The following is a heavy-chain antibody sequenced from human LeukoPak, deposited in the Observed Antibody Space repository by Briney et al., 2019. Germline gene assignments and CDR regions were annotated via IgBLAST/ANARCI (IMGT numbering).Heavy chain of an antibody. CDR3: ARDELGRDFDY. CDR2: VDPEDGET. J-gene: IGHJ4*02. D-gene: IGHD7-27*01. CDR1: GYTFTDYY. Sequence: ASVKVSCKVSGYTFTDYYMHWVQQAPGKGLEWMGLVDPEDGETIYAEKFQGRVTITADTSTDTAYMELSSLRSEDTAVYYCARDELGRDFDYWGQGTLVTVSS. V-gene: IGHV1-69-2*01.